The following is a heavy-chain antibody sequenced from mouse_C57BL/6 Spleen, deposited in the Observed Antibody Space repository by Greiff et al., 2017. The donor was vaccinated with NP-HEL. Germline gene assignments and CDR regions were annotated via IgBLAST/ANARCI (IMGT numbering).Heavy chain of an antibody. V-gene: IGHV1-53*01. CDR1: GYTFTSYW. CDR3: ARYYGSSYYFDY. J-gene: IGHJ2*01. Sequence: QVQLQQSGTELVKPGASVKLSCKASGYTFTSYWMHWVKQRPGQGLEWIGNINPSNGGTNYNEKFKSKATLTVDKSSITAYMQLSSLTSEDSAVYYCARYYGSSYYFDYWGQGTTLTVSS. D-gene: IGHD1-1*01. CDR2: INPSNGGT.